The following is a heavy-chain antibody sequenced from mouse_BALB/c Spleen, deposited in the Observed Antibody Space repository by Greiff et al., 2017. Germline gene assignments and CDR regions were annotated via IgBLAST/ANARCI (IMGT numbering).Heavy chain of an antibody. D-gene: IGHD2-14*01. CDR3: ARHLYYRYGFAY. J-gene: IGHJ3*01. CDR1: GFSLTSYG. V-gene: IGHV2-2*02. CDR2: IWSGGST. Sequence: VKLVESGPGLVQPSQTLSITCTVSGFSLTSYGVHWVRQSPGKGLEWLGVIWSGGSTDYNAAFISRLSISKDNSKSQVFFKMNSLQANDTAIYYCARHLYYRYGFAYWGQGTLVTVSA.